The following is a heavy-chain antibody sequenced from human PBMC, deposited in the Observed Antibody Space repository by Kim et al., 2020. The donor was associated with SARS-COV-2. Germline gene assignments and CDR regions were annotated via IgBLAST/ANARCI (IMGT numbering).Heavy chain of an antibody. D-gene: IGHD6-19*01. J-gene: IGHJ6*02. CDR3: ARDLCTYSSGCYGMDV. V-gene: IGHV3-21*01. Sequence: GGSLSLSCAASGFTFSSYSMNWVRQAPGKGLEWVSSISSSSSYIYYADSVKGRFTISRDNAKNSLYLQMNSLRAEDTAVYYCARDLCTYSSGCYGMDVWGQGTTVTVSS. CDR1: GFTFSSYS. CDR2: ISSSSSYI.